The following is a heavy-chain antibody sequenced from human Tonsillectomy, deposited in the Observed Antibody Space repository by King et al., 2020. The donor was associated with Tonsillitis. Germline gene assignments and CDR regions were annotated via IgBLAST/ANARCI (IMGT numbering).Heavy chain of an antibody. V-gene: IGHV1-46*01. J-gene: IGHJ4*02. CDR3: ARDWYYDILTGYDQRFIDY. CDR1: GYTFTSYY. D-gene: IGHD3-9*01. Sequence: GQLVQSGAEVKKPGASVKVSCKASGYTFTSYYMHWVRQAPGQGLEWMGIINPSGGSTSYAQKFQGRVTMTRDTSTSTVYMELSSLRSEDTAVYYRARDWYYDILTGYDQRFIDYWGQGTLVTVSS. CDR2: INPSGGST.